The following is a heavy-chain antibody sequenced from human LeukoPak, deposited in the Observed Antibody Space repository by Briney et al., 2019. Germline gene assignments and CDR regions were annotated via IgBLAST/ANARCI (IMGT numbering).Heavy chain of an antibody. CDR1: VDSICNNY. CDR3: ARVVSATGGSGHVGFDP. D-gene: IGHD3-10*01. Sequence: SETLSLTCTVSVDSICNNYWSWIRQPAGKGLEWIGRISTSGSADYNPSLKSRVTMSVDTSKNQFSLQLNSVTAADASEYYRARVVSATGGSGHVGFDPWGQGTLVTVSS. J-gene: IGHJ5*02. CDR2: ISTSGSA. V-gene: IGHV4-4*07.